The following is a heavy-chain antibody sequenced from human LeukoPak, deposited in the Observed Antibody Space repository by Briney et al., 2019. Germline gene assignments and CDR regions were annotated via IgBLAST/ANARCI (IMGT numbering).Heavy chain of an antibody. CDR3: ARVRYYTTGQGFDY. D-gene: IGHD1-1*01. V-gene: IGHV3-7*01. J-gene: IGHJ4*02. CDR2: IKHDGSEK. CDR1: EFTFSSYW. Sequence: QPGGSLRLSCVGSEFTFSSYWMTWVRQAPGKGLEWVANIKHDGSEKFYVGSVTGRFTISRDNAKNSLYLQMNTLRAEDTAVYYCARVRYYTTGQGFDYWGQGTLVTVSS.